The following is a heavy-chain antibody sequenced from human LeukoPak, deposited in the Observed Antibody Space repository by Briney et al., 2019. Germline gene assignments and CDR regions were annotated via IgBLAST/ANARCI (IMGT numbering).Heavy chain of an antibody. Sequence: GESLKISCKGSGYTFGTYWITWVRQMPGKGLEWMGMIYPGDSDTRYSPSFQGQVTISADKSINTAYLQWSSPKASDSAIYFCARGTDDVQRPYFYYMDVWGKGTTVTVSS. CDR2: IYPGDSDT. CDR3: ARGTDDVQRPYFYYMDV. CDR1: GYTFGTYW. D-gene: IGHD1-1*01. V-gene: IGHV5-51*01. J-gene: IGHJ6*03.